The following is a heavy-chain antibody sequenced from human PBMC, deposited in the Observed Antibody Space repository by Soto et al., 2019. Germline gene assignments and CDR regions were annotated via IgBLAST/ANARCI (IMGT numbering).Heavy chain of an antibody. Sequence: EVQLLESGGGLVQPGGSLRLSCAASGFTFSSYAMRWVRQAPGKGLEWVSAVSGSGGSTYYADSVKGRCTISRDNSKHTLYLQMKILRAEDTAVYYCARRGPGNCFDYWGQGTMFTVSS. J-gene: IGHJ4*02. V-gene: IGHV3-23*01. D-gene: IGHD6-13*01. CDR3: ARRGPGNCFDY. CDR2: VSGSGGST. CDR1: GFTFSSYA.